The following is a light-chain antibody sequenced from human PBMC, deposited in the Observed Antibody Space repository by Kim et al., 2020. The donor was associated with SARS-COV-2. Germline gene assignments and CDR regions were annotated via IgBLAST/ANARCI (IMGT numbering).Light chain of an antibody. CDR1: NIRSKS. V-gene: IGLV3-21*04. CDR2: YDS. CDR3: QVWDSSSDHVV. Sequence: SYELTQPPSVSVAPGKTARITGGGNNIRSKSVHRYQQKPGQAPVLVIYYDSDRPTGIPERFSGSNSGNTATLTISRFEAGDEADYYCQVWDSSSDHVVFGGGTQLTVL. J-gene: IGLJ2*01.